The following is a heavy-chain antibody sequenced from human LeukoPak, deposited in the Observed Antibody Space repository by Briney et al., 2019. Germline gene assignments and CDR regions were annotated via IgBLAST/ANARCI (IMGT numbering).Heavy chain of an antibody. CDR2: IIPIFGTA. V-gene: IGHV1-69*13. CDR1: GGTFSSYA. J-gene: IGHJ3*02. D-gene: IGHD6-19*01. Sequence: ASVKVSCKASGGTFSSYAISWVRQAPGQGLEWMGGIIPIFGTANYAQKFQGRVTITADESTSTAYMELSSLRSEDTAVYYCARVQTGYSSGWYLTYDAFDIWGQGTMVTVSS. CDR3: ARVQTGYSSGWYLTYDAFDI.